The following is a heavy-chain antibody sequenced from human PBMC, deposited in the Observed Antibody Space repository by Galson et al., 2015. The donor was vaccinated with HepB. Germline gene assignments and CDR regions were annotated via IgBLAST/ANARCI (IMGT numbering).Heavy chain of an antibody. CDR2: ISAYNGNT. Sequence: SVKVSCKASGYTFTSYGISWVRQAPGQGLEWMGWISAYNGNTNYAQKLQGRVTMTTDTSTSTAYMELRSLRSDDTAVYYCARDHDNRGNTVTGYWGQGTLVSVSS. CDR3: ARDHDNRGNTVTGY. D-gene: IGHD4-17*01. CDR1: GYTFTSYG. V-gene: IGHV1-18*01. J-gene: IGHJ4*02.